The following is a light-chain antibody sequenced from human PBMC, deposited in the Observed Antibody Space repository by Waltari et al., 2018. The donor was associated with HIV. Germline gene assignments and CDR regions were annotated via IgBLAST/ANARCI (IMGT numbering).Light chain of an antibody. V-gene: IGKV1-5*03. CDR2: KAP. J-gene: IGKJ4*01. Sequence: DIQMTQPPSTLSASVGDRVTITCRASQSISSWLAWYQQKPGKAPKLLIYKAPSLESGVPSRFSGSGSGTEFTLTISSLQPDDFATYYCQQYNSYRTFGGGTKVEIK. CDR1: QSISSW. CDR3: QQYNSYRT.